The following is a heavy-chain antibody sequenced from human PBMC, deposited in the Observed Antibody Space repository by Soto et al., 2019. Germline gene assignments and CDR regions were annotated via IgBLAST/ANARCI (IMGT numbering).Heavy chain of an antibody. V-gene: IGHV4-59*01. CDR1: GGSLSRYY. CDR2: IYYSGST. D-gene: IGHD2-8*02. Sequence: LGTLSLTCPVSGGSLSRYYWSWIRPPPGKGLEWIGYIYYSGSTNYNPSLKSRVTISVDTSKNQFSLKLSSVTAADTAVYYCASWWEGAFDIWGQGTMVTVSS. CDR3: ASWWEGAFDI. J-gene: IGHJ3*02.